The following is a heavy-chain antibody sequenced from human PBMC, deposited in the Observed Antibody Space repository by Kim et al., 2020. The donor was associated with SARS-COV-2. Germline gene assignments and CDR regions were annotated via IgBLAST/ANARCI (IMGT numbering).Heavy chain of an antibody. J-gene: IGHJ4*02. V-gene: IGHV3-23*01. Sequence: GGSLRLSCAASGFTFSNYAMSWVRQAPGKGLEWVSTISASGDSTYYADSVRGRFTISRDNSKNTLYLQMNSLRAEDTAIYYCAKVPHLGVAAGACDYFVYWGQGTLVTVSS. CDR2: ISASGDST. CDR1: GFTFSNYA. D-gene: IGHD3-3*02. CDR3: AKVPHLGVAAGACDYFVY.